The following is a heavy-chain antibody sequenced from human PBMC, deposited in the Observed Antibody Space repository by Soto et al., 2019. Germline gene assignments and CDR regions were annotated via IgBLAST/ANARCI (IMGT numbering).Heavy chain of an antibody. Sequence: QVQLVQSGAEVKKPGASVKVSCKASGYTFTSYGISWVRQAPGQGLEWMGWISAYNGNTKYAQKPPXXXTXXTDTSTSTAYMELRSLRSDDTAVYYCARESPPADYWGQGTLVTVSS. CDR1: GYTFTSYG. V-gene: IGHV1-18*01. CDR3: ARESPPADY. CDR2: ISAYNGNT. J-gene: IGHJ4*02.